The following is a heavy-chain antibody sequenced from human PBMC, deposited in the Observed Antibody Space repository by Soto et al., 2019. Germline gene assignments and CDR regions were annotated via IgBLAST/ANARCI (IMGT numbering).Heavy chain of an antibody. CDR2: IWYDGSNK. CDR3: ARGPGVTMIVVAPYGADV. D-gene: IGHD3-22*01. V-gene: IGHV3-33*01. CDR1: VFTFSSYG. Sequence: PGGSLRLSCAASVFTFSSYGMHWVRQAPGKGLEWVAVIWYDGSNKYYADSVKGRFTISRDNSKNTLYLQMNSLRAEDTAVYYCARGPGVTMIVVAPYGADVWGQGTTVTVSS. J-gene: IGHJ6*02.